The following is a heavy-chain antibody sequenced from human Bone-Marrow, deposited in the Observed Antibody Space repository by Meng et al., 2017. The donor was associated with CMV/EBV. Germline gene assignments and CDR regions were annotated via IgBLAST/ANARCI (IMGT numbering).Heavy chain of an antibody. D-gene: IGHD3-22*01. Sequence: SETLSLTCDVSGDSTSRDSYFWGWIRQHPGKGLEWIATVYYSGSTFYNPSLRSRATISKDTSKSQFYLDLTSVTAADTALYFCVRGHCPTASCYSPDGFDSWGQGTQVTVSS. CDR1: GDSTSRDSYF. CDR2: VYYSGST. CDR3: VRGHCPTASCYSPDGFDS. J-gene: IGHJ4*02. V-gene: IGHV4-39*07.